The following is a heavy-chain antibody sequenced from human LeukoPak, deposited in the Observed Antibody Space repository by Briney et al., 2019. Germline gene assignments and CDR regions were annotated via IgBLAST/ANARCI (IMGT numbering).Heavy chain of an antibody. CDR2: IYHSGST. V-gene: IGHV4-30-2*01. CDR3: ARGYGDYVLGAFDI. J-gene: IGHJ3*02. D-gene: IGHD4-17*01. CDR1: GGSIISGGYS. Sequence: SETLSLTCAVSGGSIISGGYSRSWIRQPPGKGLEWIGYIYHSGSTYYNPSLKSRVTISVDRSKNQFSLKLSSVTAADTAVYYCARGYGDYVLGAFDIWGQGTMVTVSS.